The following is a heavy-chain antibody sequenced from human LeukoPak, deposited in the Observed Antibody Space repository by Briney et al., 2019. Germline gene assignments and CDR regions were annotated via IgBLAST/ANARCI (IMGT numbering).Heavy chain of an antibody. CDR2: IQYDGTNK. CDR3: ARDRTAYSYGTLFDY. V-gene: IGHV3-30*02. Sequence: EGSLRLSCASTFTFSIYGIHWVRQAPGKGLEWVAFIQYDGTNKYYADSVKGRFTISRDNSRNTLYLQMNSLRAEDTAVYYCARDRTAYSYGTLFDYWGQGTLVTVSS. J-gene: IGHJ4*02. D-gene: IGHD5-12*01. CDR1: TFTFSIYG.